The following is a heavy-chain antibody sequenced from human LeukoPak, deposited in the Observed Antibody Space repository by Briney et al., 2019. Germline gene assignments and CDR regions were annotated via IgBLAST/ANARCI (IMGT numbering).Heavy chain of an antibody. Sequence: GGSLRLSCAASGFTFSSYWMSWVRQAPGKGLEWVANIKQDGSEKYYVDSVKGRFTISRDNAKNSLYLQMNSLRAEDTAVYYCARVYLGGATIGEYAFDIWGQGTMVTVSS. CDR3: ARVYLGGATIGEYAFDI. CDR2: IKQDGSEK. D-gene: IGHD1-26*01. J-gene: IGHJ3*02. V-gene: IGHV3-7*01. CDR1: GFTFSSYW.